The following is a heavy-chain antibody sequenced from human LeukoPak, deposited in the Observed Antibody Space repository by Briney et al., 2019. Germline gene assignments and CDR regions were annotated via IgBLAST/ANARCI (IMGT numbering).Heavy chain of an antibody. CDR2: IYPGDSDT. Sequence: GESLKISCKGSGYSFTSYWIGWVRQMPGKGLEWMGIIYPGDSDTRYSPSSQGHVTISADKSISTAYLQWSSLKASDTAMYYCARLVRIFGVVTSSYMDVWGKGTTVTVSS. CDR1: GYSFTSYW. CDR3: ARLVRIFGVVTSSYMDV. V-gene: IGHV5-51*01. J-gene: IGHJ6*03. D-gene: IGHD3-3*01.